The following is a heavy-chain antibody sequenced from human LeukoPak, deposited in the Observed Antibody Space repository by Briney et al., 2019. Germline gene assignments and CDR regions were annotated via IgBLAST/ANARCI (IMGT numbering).Heavy chain of an antibody. CDR2: LSWDDDK. D-gene: IGHD3-10*01. CDR3: ARRPGLYLDY. V-gene: IGHV2-5*02. Sequence: SGPTLVKPTHTLTLTCTFSGLSLSTSGVGVGWIRQPPRKALEWLAFLSWDDDKRYSPSLTSRLTITKDSSKNQVVLTMTSMDPVDTATYYCARRPGLYLDYWGQGTLVTVSS. J-gene: IGHJ4*02. CDR1: GLSLSTSGVG.